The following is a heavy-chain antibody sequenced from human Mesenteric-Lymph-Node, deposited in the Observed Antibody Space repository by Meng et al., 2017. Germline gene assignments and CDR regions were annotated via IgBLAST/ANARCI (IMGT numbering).Heavy chain of an antibody. CDR2: INPSGGST. CDR1: GYTFTSYY. D-gene: IGHD2-2*03. Sequence: ASVKVSCKASGYTFTSYYMHWVRQAPGQGLEWMGIINPSGGSTSYAQKFQGRVTMTRDTSTSTVYMELSSLRSEDTAVYYCARDVDIVVGLALDYYYGMDVWGQGTTVTVSS. CDR3: ARDVDIVVGLALDYYYGMDV. V-gene: IGHV1-46*01. J-gene: IGHJ6*02.